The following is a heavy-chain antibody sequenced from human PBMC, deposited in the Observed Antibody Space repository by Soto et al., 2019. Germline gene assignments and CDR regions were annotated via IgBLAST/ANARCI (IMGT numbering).Heavy chain of an antibody. CDR3: ATDDSSVLEYFDY. J-gene: IGHJ4*02. CDR2: ISSSTFYT. Sequence: KPGGSLRLSCAASGFSFSDHYMIWIRQAPGKGLEWVSYISSSTFYTNYADSVKGRFTISRDNAKNSLYLQMNSLRAEDTAVYYCATDDSSVLEYFDYWGQGILVTVSS. CDR1: GFSFSDHY. D-gene: IGHD3-22*01. V-gene: IGHV3-11*06.